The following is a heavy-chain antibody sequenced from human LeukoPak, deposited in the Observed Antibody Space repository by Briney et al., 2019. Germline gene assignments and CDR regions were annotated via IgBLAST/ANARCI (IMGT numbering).Heavy chain of an antibody. D-gene: IGHD2-15*01. CDR3: ARPYCSGGSCYSGYFDY. V-gene: IGHV5-51*01. CDR1: GYSFTSYW. CDR2: IYPGDSDT. J-gene: IGHJ4*02. Sequence: GESLKISCKGSGYSFTSYWTGWVRQMPGKGLEWMGIIYPGDSDTRYSPSFQGQVTISADKSISTAYLQWSSLKASDTAMYYCARPYCSGGSCYSGYFDYWGQGTLVTVSS.